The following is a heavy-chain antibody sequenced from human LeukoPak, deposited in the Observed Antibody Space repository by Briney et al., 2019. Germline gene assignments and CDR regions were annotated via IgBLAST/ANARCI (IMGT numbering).Heavy chain of an antibody. CDR3: ARERGGYCSTTSCPQGTRVDFDI. Sequence: GGSLRLSCAASGFTFSSYWMSWVRQAPGKGLEWVANIKQDGSEINSVDCVKGRFTISRDNDKNSLYLQMNSLRAEATAVYYCARERGGYCSTTSCPQGTRVDFDIWGQGTMVTVSS. CDR2: IKQDGSEI. V-gene: IGHV3-7*01. D-gene: IGHD2-2*01. J-gene: IGHJ3*02. CDR1: GFTFSSYW.